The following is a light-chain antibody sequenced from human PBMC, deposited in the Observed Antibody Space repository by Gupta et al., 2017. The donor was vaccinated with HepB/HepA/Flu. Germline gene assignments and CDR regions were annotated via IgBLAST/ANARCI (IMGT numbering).Light chain of an antibody. CDR2: DAA. CDR3: QQRSNWPPLT. V-gene: IGKV3-11*01. Sequence: EIVLTQSPATLSLSPGERATHSCRASQSVSSYLAWYQQKPGQAPMLLIYDAANRDTGIPARFRGSGSGIDFTLTNSIPEPEDFAVYYCQQRSNWPPLTFGQGTRLEIK. CDR1: QSVSSY. J-gene: IGKJ5*01.